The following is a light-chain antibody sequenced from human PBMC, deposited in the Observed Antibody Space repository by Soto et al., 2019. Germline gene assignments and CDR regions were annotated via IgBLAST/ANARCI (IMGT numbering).Light chain of an antibody. CDR3: QRYGSSPPIT. CDR1: QGVTSTS. V-gene: IGKV3-20*01. Sequence: VLTQPPGRGSSSPGERASLSCSTCQGVTSTSLAWIRQNPGQVPGLFIYGASSRAIGTPEGFIGSGPGKGFPLTIRRLDPEDFAVNYGQRYGSSPPITFGQGTRLE. CDR2: GAS. J-gene: IGKJ5*01.